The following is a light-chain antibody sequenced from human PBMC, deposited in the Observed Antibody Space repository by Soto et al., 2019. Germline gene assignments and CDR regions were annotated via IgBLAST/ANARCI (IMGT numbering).Light chain of an antibody. CDR1: QSVSSN. CDR2: GAS. CDR3: QQYNNWPMS. Sequence: EIVMTQSPATLSVSPGERATLSCRASQSVSSNLAWYQQKPGQAPGLLIYGASTRATGIPARFRGSGFGTAFTLTISRLQSEDFAVYYCQQYNNWPMSFAQGTRLEI. V-gene: IGKV3-15*01. J-gene: IGKJ5*01.